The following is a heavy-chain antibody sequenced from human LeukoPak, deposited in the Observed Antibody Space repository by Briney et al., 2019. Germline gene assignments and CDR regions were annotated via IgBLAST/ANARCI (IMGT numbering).Heavy chain of an antibody. CDR1: GFTFGDYA. Sequence: GGSLILSCTASGFTFGDYAMSWVRQAPGKGLEWVGFIRSKAYGGATEYAASVKDRFTISRDDSKSIAYLQMNTLKTEDTAVYYCTRESYYYDSSPDYWGQGTLVTVSS. J-gene: IGHJ4*02. V-gene: IGHV3-49*04. D-gene: IGHD3-22*01. CDR2: IRSKAYGGAT. CDR3: TRESYYYDSSPDY.